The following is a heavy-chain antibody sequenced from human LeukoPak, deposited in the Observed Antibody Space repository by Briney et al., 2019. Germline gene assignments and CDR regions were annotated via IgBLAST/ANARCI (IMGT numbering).Heavy chain of an antibody. CDR1: RRSLSSGSYY. Sequence: SETLTLTCTVSRRSLSSGSYYWSWIRQHPGQGLEWIWYISSCGSLHYKWSLKSRVVISADTSMNQFSLSLRSVTAADTGVYYCARAVILTPPDYWGPGTLVSVSS. CDR3: ARAVILTPPDY. CDR2: ISSCGSL. V-gene: IGHV4-31*03. D-gene: IGHD3-22*01. J-gene: IGHJ4*02.